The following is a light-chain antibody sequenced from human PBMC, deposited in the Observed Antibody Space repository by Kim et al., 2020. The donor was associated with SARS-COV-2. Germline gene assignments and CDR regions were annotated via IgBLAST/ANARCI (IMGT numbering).Light chain of an antibody. Sequence: LSPGERATLACRGSQSVSSSYLAWYQQKPGQAPRLLIYGASSRATGIPDRLSGRGSGTDFTLTISRLEPEDFAVYYCQQYGSSLYTFGQGTKLEI. CDR1: QSVSSSY. V-gene: IGKV3-20*01. CDR2: GAS. J-gene: IGKJ2*01. CDR3: QQYGSSLYT.